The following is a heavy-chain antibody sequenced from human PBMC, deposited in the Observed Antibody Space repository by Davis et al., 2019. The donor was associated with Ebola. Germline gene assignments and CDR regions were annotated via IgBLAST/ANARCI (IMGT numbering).Heavy chain of an antibody. CDR1: GGSISSYY. J-gene: IGHJ6*03. CDR2: IYYSGNT. Sequence: PSETLSLTCNVSGGSISSYYWNWVRQSPGKGLQWIGYIYYSGNTNYNPSLKSRVAISLDTSKSHFSLTVTSVTAADTAVYYCARGVGNYYYNYYMDIRGKGTTVAVSS. V-gene: IGHV4-59*01. CDR3: ARGVGNYYYNYYMDI. D-gene: IGHD4-23*01.